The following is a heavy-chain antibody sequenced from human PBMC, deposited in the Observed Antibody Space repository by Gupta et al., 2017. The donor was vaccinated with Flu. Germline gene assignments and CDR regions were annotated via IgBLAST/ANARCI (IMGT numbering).Heavy chain of an antibody. CDR2: SSSDGGHT. J-gene: IGHJ4*02. CDR1: GFTFSKYA. CDR3: AKDQGDCSSLGCSTFDY. V-gene: IGHV3-23*01. Sequence: EVQILESGGGLVQPGGSLRLSCATSGFTFSKYAMSWVRQAPGKGLEWVSESSSDGGHTFYADSVKGRFTISRDNSKNTTYLQMNNLRAGDTAKYYCAKDQGDCSSLGCSTFDYWGQGALVTVSS. D-gene: IGHD2-2*01.